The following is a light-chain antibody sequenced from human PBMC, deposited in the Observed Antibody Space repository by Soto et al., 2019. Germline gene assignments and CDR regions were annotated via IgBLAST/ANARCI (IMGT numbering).Light chain of an antibody. V-gene: IGKV1-9*01. Sequence: NRGSQSIGCVSGTEREWVTVASGTRQGISTYFGWYQQKPGQAPKLLIYAASTLESGVPSRFSGSGSGTDFTLTTSSLESQDFPTYYRQQSHSYCWTLGQGTKVDIK. CDR2: AAS. CDR1: QGISTY. J-gene: IGKJ1*01. CDR3: QQSHSYCWT.